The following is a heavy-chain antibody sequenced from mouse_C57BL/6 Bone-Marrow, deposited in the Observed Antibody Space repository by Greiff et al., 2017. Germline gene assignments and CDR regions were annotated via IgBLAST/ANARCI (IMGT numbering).Heavy chain of an antibody. CDR3: ARRDYSYAMDY. CDR2: ISSGGSYT. CDR1: GFTFSSYG. V-gene: IGHV5-6*02. Sequence: EVMLVESGGDLVKPGGSLKLSCAASGFTFSSYGMSWVRPTPDKRLEWVATISSGGSYTYYPDSVKGRFTISRDNAKNTLYLQMSSLKSEDTAMYYCARRDYSYAMDYWGQGTSVTVSS. D-gene: IGHD1-1*01. J-gene: IGHJ4*01.